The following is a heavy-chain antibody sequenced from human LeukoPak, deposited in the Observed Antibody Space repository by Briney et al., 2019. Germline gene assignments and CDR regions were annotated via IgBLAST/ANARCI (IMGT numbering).Heavy chain of an antibody. D-gene: IGHD2-8*02. CDR3: TTDKPRWWDRPGGFDY. J-gene: IGHJ4*02. CDR2: INSDGSST. V-gene: IGHV3-74*01. CDR1: GFTFSSYW. Sequence: GGSLRLSCAASGFTFSSYWMHWVRQVPGKGLVWVSRINSDGSSTSYADSVKGRFTISRDNAKNTLYLQVNSLKTEDTAVYYCTTDKPRWWDRPGGFDYWGQGTLVTVSS.